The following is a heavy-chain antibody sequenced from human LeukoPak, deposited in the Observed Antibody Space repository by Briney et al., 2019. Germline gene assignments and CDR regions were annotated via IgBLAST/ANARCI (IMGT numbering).Heavy chain of an antibody. CDR3: ARGGYGDSPCCLGY. J-gene: IGHJ4*02. CDR1: GFPFRSYA. Sequence: PGGSLRLSFAASGFPFRSYAMDWVRQAPGKGLEGVAVISYDGSKKYYADSVKGRFTISRDNSKNTLYLQMNSLRAGDTAVYYCARGGYGDSPCCLGYWGQGTLVTVSS. CDR2: ISYDGSKK. V-gene: IGHV3-30-3*01. D-gene: IGHD4-17*01.